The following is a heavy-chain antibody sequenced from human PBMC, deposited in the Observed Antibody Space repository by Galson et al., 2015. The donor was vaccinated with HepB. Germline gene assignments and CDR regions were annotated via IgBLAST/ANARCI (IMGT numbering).Heavy chain of an antibody. J-gene: IGHJ4*02. CDR3: ARGAEIAVAGTFDY. V-gene: IGHV4-4*02. D-gene: IGHD6-19*01. Sequence: SETLSLTCAVSAGSISSSNWWSWVRQPPGKGLKWIGEIYHSGSTNYNPSLKSRVTISVDKSKNQFSLKLSSVTAADTAVYYCARGAEIAVAGTFDYWGQGTLVTVSS. CDR2: IYHSGST. CDR1: AGSISSSNW.